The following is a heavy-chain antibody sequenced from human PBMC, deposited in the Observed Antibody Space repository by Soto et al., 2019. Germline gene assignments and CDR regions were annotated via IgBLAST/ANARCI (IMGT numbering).Heavy chain of an antibody. CDR2: IFPSDSDT. CDR3: ARKDKSGYFNWFDP. V-gene: IGHV5-51*01. Sequence: GASLKISCRTSGYKFTSSWIAWVRQMPGKGLEWMGIIFPSDSDTRYSPSFQGQVTISADRSTSTVFLQWASLKASDTAVYFCARKDKSGYFNWFDPWGQGTLVTVS. J-gene: IGHJ5*02. D-gene: IGHD3-22*01. CDR1: GYKFTSSW.